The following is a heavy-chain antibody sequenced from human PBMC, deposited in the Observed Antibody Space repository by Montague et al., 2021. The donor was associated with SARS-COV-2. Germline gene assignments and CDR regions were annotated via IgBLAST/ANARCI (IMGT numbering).Heavy chain of an antibody. CDR1: GGSISGYY. CDR3: ARAQTTCSIANCVNYLDY. Sequence: SETLSLTCTVSGGSISGYYWTWMRQPPGKGLEWLGHIYYTGSTKYNPSLKSRVTISIDTPKNQFSLKLRSVTAADTAVYFCARAQTTCSIANCVNYLDYWGQGALVTVSS. D-gene: IGHD2-2*01. CDR2: IYYTGST. J-gene: IGHJ4*02. V-gene: IGHV4-59*01.